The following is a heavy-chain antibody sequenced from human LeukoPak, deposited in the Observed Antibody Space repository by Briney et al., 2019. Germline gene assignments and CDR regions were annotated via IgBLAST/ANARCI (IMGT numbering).Heavy chain of an antibody. CDR1: GFTFSGSA. CDR3: TRHKDYYDSSGYYFIDY. D-gene: IGHD3-22*01. CDR2: IRSKANSYAT. J-gene: IGHJ4*02. Sequence: GGSLRLSCAASGFTFSGSAMPWVRQASGKGLEWVGRIRSKANSYATAYAASVKGRFTISRDDSKNTAYLQMNSLKTEDTAVYYCTRHKDYYDSSGYYFIDYGGQETLVTVSS. V-gene: IGHV3-73*01.